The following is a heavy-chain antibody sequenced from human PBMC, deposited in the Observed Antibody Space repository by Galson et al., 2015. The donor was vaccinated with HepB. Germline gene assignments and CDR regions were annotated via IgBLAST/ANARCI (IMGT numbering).Heavy chain of an antibody. CDR1: GFTFRSYA. CDR3: AKEDHDPGHVDTAMVSMNGMDV. J-gene: IGHJ6*02. Sequence: SLRLSCAASGFTFRSYAMSWVRQAPGKGLEWVSAISGSGGSTYYADSVKGRFTISRDNSKNTLYLQMNSLRAEDTAVYYCAKEDHDPGHVDTAMVSMNGMDVWGQGTTVTVSS. CDR2: ISGSGGST. D-gene: IGHD5-18*01. V-gene: IGHV3-23*01.